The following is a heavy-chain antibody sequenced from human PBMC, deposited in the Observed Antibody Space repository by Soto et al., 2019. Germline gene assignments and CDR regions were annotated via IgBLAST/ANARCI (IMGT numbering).Heavy chain of an antibody. Sequence: QVQLVESGGGVVQPGRSLRLSCAASGFMFSNHGMHWVRQAPGKGLEWVAVIWSDGNNRYYADSVKGRFTISRDNSKNTVYLLMSSLRVEDTAVYYCVRGDNWNDEASDYWGQGTLVTVSS. V-gene: IGHV3-33*01. CDR2: IWSDGNNR. CDR1: GFMFSNHG. D-gene: IGHD1-1*01. CDR3: VRGDNWNDEASDY. J-gene: IGHJ4*02.